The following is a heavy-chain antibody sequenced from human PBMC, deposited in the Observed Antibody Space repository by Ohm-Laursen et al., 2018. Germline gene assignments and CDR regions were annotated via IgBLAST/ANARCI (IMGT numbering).Heavy chain of an antibody. CDR2: IKSTDDTR. D-gene: IGHD3-3*01. Sequence: SVKVSCKASGYSFNSNHMQWLRQAPGQGLEWMGIIKSTDDTRTYAQKFQGRVTMTKDRSTSAVYMELSSLRSDDTAVYYCARDFEWATDVWGQGTLVTVSS. V-gene: IGHV1-46*02. CDR3: ARDFEWATDV. J-gene: IGHJ6*02. CDR1: GYSFNSNH.